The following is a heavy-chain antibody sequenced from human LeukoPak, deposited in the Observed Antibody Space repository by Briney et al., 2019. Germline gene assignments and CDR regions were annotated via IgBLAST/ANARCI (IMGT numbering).Heavy chain of an antibody. Sequence: GGSLRLSCAASGFTVSSNYMSWVRQAPGKGLEWVSVIYSGGSTYYADSVKGRFTISRDNSKNTLYLQMNSLRAEDTAVYFCAKDQFYDSSGVFDYWGQGTLVTVSS. CDR2: IYSGGST. V-gene: IGHV3-53*05. CDR1: GFTVSSNY. D-gene: IGHD3-22*01. J-gene: IGHJ4*02. CDR3: AKDQFYDSSGVFDY.